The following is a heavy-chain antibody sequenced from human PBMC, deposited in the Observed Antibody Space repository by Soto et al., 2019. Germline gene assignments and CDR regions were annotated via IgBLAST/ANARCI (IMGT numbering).Heavy chain of an antibody. J-gene: IGHJ5*02. D-gene: IGHD3-3*01. CDR2: IYYSGST. Sequence: NPSETLSLTCTVSGGSISSGDYYWSWIRQPPGKGLEWIGYIYYSGSTYYNPSLKSRVTISVDTSKNQFSLKLSSVTAADTAVYYCARAVVNTIFGVVYLNWFDPWGQRTLVTVSS. CDR1: GGSISSGDYY. CDR3: ARAVVNTIFGVVYLNWFDP. V-gene: IGHV4-30-4*01.